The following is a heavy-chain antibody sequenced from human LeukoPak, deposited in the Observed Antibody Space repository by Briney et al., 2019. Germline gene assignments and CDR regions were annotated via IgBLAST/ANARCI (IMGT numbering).Heavy chain of an antibody. V-gene: IGHV4-34*01. CDR2: INHSGST. Sequence: KPSETLSLTCAVYVGSFSGYYWSWIRQPPGKGLEWIGEINHSGSTNYNPSLKGRVTISVDTSKNQFSLKLSSVTAADTAVYYCARGRWLRFLEGLTYKSAFDYWGQGTLVTVSS. D-gene: IGHD3-3*01. CDR1: VGSFSGYY. CDR3: ARGRWLRFLEGLTYKSAFDY. J-gene: IGHJ4*02.